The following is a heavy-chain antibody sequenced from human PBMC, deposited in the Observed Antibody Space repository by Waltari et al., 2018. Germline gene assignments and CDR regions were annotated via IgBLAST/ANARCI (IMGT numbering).Heavy chain of an antibody. CDR3: AREGVSGSYNP. V-gene: IGHV1-69*05. D-gene: IGHD1-26*01. CDR1: GGTFSSYA. CDR2: SIPIFGTA. J-gene: IGHJ5*02. Sequence: QVQLVQSGAEVKKPGSSVKVSCTASGGTFSSYAIRWVRQAPGQGLEWMGGSIPIFGTANDAQKFQGRVTITTDESTSTAYMELSSLRSEDTAVYYCAREGVSGSYNPWGQGTLVTVSS.